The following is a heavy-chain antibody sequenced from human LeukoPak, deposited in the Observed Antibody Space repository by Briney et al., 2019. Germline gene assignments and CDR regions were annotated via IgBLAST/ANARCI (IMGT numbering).Heavy chain of an antibody. CDR1: GFTFSSYG. CDR3: ARAHNWKYGSFDF. CDR2: ISGSGGST. V-gene: IGHV3-23*01. J-gene: IGHJ4*02. D-gene: IGHD1-7*01. Sequence: GGTLRLSCAASGFTFSSYGMSWVRQAPGKGLEWVSAISGSGGSTYYADSVKGRFTISRDNSKNTLYLQMNSLRAEDTAVYYCARAHNWKYGSFDFWGQGTLVTVSS.